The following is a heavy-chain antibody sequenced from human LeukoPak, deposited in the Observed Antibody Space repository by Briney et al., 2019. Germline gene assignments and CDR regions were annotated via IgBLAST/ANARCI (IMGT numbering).Heavy chain of an antibody. J-gene: IGHJ4*02. D-gene: IGHD1-26*01. V-gene: IGHV3-23*01. CDR3: AKDVGKWESLHFFDY. Sequence: GGSLRLSCAASGFTFSNSAMSWVRQAPGKGLEWVSAISGSGDYTYYADSVKGRFTISRDNSRNTLYLQMNSLRGDDTAVYYCAKDVGKWESLHFFDYWGQGTLVTVSS. CDR2: ISGSGDYT. CDR1: GFTFSNSA.